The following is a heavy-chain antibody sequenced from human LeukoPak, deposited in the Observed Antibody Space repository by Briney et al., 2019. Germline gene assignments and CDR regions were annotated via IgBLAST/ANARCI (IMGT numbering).Heavy chain of an antibody. CDR2: IYYSGST. CDR1: GGSISSYY. Sequence: SETLSLTCTASGGSISSYYWSWIRQPPGKGLEWIGYIYYSGSTNYNPSLKSRVTISVDTSKNQFSLKLSSVTAADTAVYYCARDYDILTGAFDIWGQGTMVTVSS. CDR3: ARDYDILTGAFDI. J-gene: IGHJ3*02. D-gene: IGHD3-9*01. V-gene: IGHV4-59*01.